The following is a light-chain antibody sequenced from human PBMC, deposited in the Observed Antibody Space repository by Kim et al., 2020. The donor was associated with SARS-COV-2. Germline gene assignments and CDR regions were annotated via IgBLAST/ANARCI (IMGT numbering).Light chain of an antibody. CDR1: SSDVGGYNH. CDR2: EVS. V-gene: IGLV2-14*01. Sequence: QSALTQPASVSGSPGQTITISCTGTSSDVGGYNHVSWYQQHPGKAPKLMIYEVSERPSGVSNRFSGSKSGNTASLTISGLQTEDEADYYCNSYTSSDSWVFGGGTQLTVL. CDR3: NSYTSSDSWV. J-gene: IGLJ3*02.